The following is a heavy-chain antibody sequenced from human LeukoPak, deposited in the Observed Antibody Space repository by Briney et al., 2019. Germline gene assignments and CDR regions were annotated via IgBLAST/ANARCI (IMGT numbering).Heavy chain of an antibody. CDR2: ISESGVST. V-gene: IGHV3-23*01. J-gene: IGHJ4*02. CDR3: AKPSGSGVDY. D-gene: IGHD1-26*01. Sequence: GGSLRLSCAASGFTFSSYAMNWVRQTPGKGLEWVSAISESGVSTAYADSVKGRFTISRDNSKNTLYLQMNSLRLEDMALYYCAKPSGSGVDYWGRGTRVTVSS. CDR1: GFTFSSYA.